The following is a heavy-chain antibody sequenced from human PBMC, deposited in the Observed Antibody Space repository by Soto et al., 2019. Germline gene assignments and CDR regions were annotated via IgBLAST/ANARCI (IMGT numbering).Heavy chain of an antibody. Sequence: QVQLQESGPGLVKPSQTLSLTCTVSGGSISSGGYFWSWIRQHPGKGLEWIGFIYYSGSTYYNPSPQSRVTISVDTSKNQFSLKLSSVTAADTAVYYCAREGAAPYYYYGMDVWGQGTTVTVSS. D-gene: IGHD6-6*01. CDR1: GGSISSGGYF. J-gene: IGHJ6*02. CDR2: IYYSGST. CDR3: AREGAAPYYYYGMDV. V-gene: IGHV4-31*03.